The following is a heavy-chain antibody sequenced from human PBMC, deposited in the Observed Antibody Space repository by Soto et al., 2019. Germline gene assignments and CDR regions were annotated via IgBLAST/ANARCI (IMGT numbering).Heavy chain of an antibody. V-gene: IGHV3-30*18. J-gene: IGHJ6*01. CDR1: GFTFSSYG. CDR2: ISYDGSNK. D-gene: IGHD3-3*01. Sequence: QVQLVESGGGVVQPGRSLRLSCAASGFTFSSYGMHWVRQAPGKGLEWVAVISYDGSNKYYADSVKGRFTISRDNSKNTMYLQMNSLRAEDTAVYYCAKAKDHDFWSGDYWSDGMDVCGQGTTVTVSS. CDR3: AKAKDHDFWSGDYWSDGMDV.